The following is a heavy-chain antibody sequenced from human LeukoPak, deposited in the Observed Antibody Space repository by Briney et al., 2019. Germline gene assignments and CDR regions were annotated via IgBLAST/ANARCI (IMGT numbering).Heavy chain of an antibody. Sequence: ASVKVSCKASGGTFSSYAISWVRQAPGQGLEWMGGIIPIFGTANYAQKFQGRVTITADESTSTAYMELSSLRSEDTAVYYCARGGDTAMVTQEPDYWGQGTLVTVSS. CDR1: GGTFSSYA. V-gene: IGHV1-69*13. CDR3: ARGGDTAMVTQEPDY. J-gene: IGHJ4*02. D-gene: IGHD5-18*01. CDR2: IIPIFGTA.